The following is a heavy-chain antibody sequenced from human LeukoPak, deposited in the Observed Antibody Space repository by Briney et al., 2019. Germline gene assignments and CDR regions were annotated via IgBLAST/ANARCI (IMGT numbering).Heavy chain of an antibody. CDR1: GFTFADYG. V-gene: IGHV3-20*04. CDR2: INWNGGST. Sequence: GGSLRLSCAASGFTFADYGMSWVRQAPGKGLEWVSGINWNGGSTGYADSLKGRFTISRDNAKNSLYLQMNSLRAEDTALYYCARRDIVVVPASILGAFDIWGQGTMVTVSS. CDR3: ARRDIVVVPASILGAFDI. J-gene: IGHJ3*02. D-gene: IGHD2-2*02.